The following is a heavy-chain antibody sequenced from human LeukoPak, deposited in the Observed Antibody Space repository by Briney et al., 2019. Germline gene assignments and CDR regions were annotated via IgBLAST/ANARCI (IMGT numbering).Heavy chain of an antibody. D-gene: IGHD1-26*01. CDR3: AASIVGATSDYYYYMDV. CDR2: INPNSGGT. CDR1: GYTFTGYY. V-gene: IGHV1-2*02. J-gene: IGHJ6*03. Sequence: ASVKVSCKASGYTFTGYYMHWVRQAPGQGLEWMGWINPNSGGTNYAQKVQGRVTVTRDTSISTAYMELSRLRSDDTAVYYCAASIVGATSDYYYYMDVWGKGTTVTISS.